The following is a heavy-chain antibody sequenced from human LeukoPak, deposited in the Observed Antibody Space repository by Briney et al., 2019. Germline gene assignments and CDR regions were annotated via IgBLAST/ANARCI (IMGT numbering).Heavy chain of an antibody. CDR3: ARDRYYYRY. J-gene: IGHJ4*02. CDR1: GFTFSDYY. V-gene: IGHV3-11*01. CDR2: ISNSGRPT. Sequence: PGGSLRLSCTASGFTFSDYYMSWIRQAPGKGLEWISSISNSGRPTYDADSVKGRFTISRDNAKNSLHLQMNSLRDEDTAVYYCARDRYYYRYWGQGTLVTVSS. D-gene: IGHD3-10*01.